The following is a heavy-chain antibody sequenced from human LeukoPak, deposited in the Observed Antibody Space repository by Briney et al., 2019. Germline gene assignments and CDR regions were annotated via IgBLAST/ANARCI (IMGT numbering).Heavy chain of an antibody. CDR2: ISWNSVNI. V-gene: IGHV3-9*01. CDR3: ARDYFGSESHFTPYGLDV. CDR1: GFTLNDYA. D-gene: IGHD3-10*01. Sequence: PGRSLRHSCAASGFTLNDYAMHWVRQVPGKGLEWVSGISWNSVNIGYADSVKGRFTISRDNAKNSLYLEMNSLRAEDTALYYCARDYFGSESHFTPYGLDVWGQGTTVSVSS. J-gene: IGHJ6*02.